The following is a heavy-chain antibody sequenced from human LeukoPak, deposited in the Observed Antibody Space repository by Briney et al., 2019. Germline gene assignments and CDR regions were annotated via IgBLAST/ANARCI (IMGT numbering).Heavy chain of an antibody. D-gene: IGHD2-15*01. J-gene: IGHJ6*03. CDR2: IYTSGST. CDR3: ARDIVVVVAATPDYYYYMDV. V-gene: IGHV4-61*02. CDR1: GGSISSGSYY. Sequence: SQTLSLTCTVSGGSISSGSYYWSWIQQPAGKGLEWIGRIYTSGSTNYNPSLKSRVTISVDTSKNQFSLKLSSVTAADTAVYYCARDIVVVVAATPDYYYYMDVWGKGTTVTVSS.